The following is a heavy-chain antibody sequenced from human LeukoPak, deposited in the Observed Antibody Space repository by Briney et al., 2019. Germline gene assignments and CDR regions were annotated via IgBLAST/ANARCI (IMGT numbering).Heavy chain of an antibody. CDR2: IKQDRSEK. CDR1: GFTFSNYW. J-gene: IGHJ4*02. Sequence: PGGSLRLSCAASGFTFSNYWMSWVRQAPGKGLEWVANIKQDRSEKYYVDSVKGRFTISRDNAKNSLYLQMNSLRAEDTAVYYCAKTASSGWYDKPEGVDYWGQGTLVTVSS. CDR3: AKTASSGWYDKPEGVDY. V-gene: IGHV3-7*03. D-gene: IGHD6-19*01.